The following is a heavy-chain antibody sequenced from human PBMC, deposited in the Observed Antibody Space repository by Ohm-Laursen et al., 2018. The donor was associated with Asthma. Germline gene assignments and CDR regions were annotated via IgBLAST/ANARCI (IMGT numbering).Heavy chain of an antibody. CDR2: INAGNGNT. Sequence: SVKVSCNASGYTFTSYYMHWVRQAPGQRLEWMGWINAGNGNTKYSQKFQGRVTITRDTSASTAYMELSSLRSEDTAVYYCARGVDSSGYLNPWGQGTLVTVSS. CDR3: ARGVDSSGYLNP. J-gene: IGHJ5*02. V-gene: IGHV1-3*01. D-gene: IGHD3-22*01. CDR1: GYTFTSYY.